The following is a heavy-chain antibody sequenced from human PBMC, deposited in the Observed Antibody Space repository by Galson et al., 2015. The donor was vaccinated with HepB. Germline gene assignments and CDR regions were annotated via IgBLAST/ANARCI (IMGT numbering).Heavy chain of an antibody. CDR1: GFSLSTSGVG. V-gene: IGHV2-70*11. CDR2: IDWDDDK. CDR3: ARIRSSGWWIDY. D-gene: IGHD6-19*01. Sequence: PALVKPTQTLTLACTFSGFSLSTSGVGVGWIRQPPGKALEWLARIDWDDDKYYSTSLKTRLTISKDTSKNQVVLTMTNMDPVDTATYYCARIRSSGWWIDYWGQGTLVTVSS. J-gene: IGHJ4*02.